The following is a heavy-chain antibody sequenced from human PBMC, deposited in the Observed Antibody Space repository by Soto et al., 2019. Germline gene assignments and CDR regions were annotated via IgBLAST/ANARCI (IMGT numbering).Heavy chain of an antibody. CDR3: ARHGSS. CDR1: VVSISGSSYY. V-gene: IGHV4-39*01. CDR2: IYYSGQT. Sequence: LSLTCSVSVVSISGSSYYWGWIRQPPGKGLEWIGSIYYSGQTYYNPSLKSRVTISVDRSKNQFSLNLTSVTATDTAFYYCARHGSSWGQGTLVTVSS. J-gene: IGHJ5*02.